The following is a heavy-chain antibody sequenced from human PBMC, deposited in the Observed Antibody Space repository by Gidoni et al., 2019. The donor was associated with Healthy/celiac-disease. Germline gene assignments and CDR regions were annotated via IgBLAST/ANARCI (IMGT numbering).Heavy chain of an antibody. CDR2: IYISGST. CDR1: GGSISTGSYY. D-gene: IGHD3-3*01. Sequence: QVQLQESGPRLVKPSQTLSLTCTVAGGSISTGSYYWSWIRQPAGKGLEWIGRIYISGSTNYNPSLKSRVTISVDTSKNQFSLKLSSVTAADTAVYYCARDSYDFWSGRGDAFDIWGQGTMVTVSS. J-gene: IGHJ3*02. CDR3: ARDSYDFWSGRGDAFDI. V-gene: IGHV4-61*02.